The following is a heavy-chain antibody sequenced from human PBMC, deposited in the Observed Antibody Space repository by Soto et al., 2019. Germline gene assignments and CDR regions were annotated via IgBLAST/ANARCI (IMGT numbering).Heavy chain of an antibody. CDR1: GFTFTSSA. V-gene: IGHV1-58*01. J-gene: IGHJ4*02. CDR2: IVVGSGNT. D-gene: IGHD2-21*02. Sequence: QMQLVQSGPEVKKPGTSVKVSCKASGFTFTSSAVQWVRQARGQRLEWIGWIVVGSGNTNYAQKFQEIVTITRDMPTSTAYMELSILRSEDTAVYYCAAYRTYWGGDCYVDWGKGPLVTVS. CDR3: AAYRTYWGGDCYVD.